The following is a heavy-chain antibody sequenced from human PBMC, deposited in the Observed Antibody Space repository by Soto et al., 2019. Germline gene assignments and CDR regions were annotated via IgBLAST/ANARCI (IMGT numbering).Heavy chain of an antibody. Sequence: QVQLQESGPGLVKPSQTLSLTCTVSGGSISSGGYYWNWIRQHPGKGLEWIGYIYYSGSTYYNPYLESRVSMSVDTSKNQFALKLSSVAAADTAVYYCARSVFPWGQGTLVTVSS. CDR1: GGSISSGGYY. V-gene: IGHV4-31*03. CDR2: IYYSGST. J-gene: IGHJ5*02. CDR3: ARSVFP.